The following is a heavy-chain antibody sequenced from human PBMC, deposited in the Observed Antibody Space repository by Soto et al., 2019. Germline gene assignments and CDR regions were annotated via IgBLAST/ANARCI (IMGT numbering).Heavy chain of an antibody. D-gene: IGHD1-1*01. Sequence: ASVKVSCKASGYTFTGYYMHWVRQAPGQGLEWMGWINTKSGGTNYAQKFEGRVTMTRDTSISTAYMDLSRLRSDDTAVYYCARVGAYMPIYYYYGMDVWGQGTTVTVSS. V-gene: IGHV1-2*02. CDR1: GYTFTGYY. J-gene: IGHJ6*02. CDR3: ARVGAYMPIYYYYGMDV. CDR2: INTKSGGT.